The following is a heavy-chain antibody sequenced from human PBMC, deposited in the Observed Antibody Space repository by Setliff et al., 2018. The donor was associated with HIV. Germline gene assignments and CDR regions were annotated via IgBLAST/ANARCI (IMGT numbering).Heavy chain of an antibody. Sequence: GGSLRLFCVASGYTFDSYGMHWVRQAPGKGLEWVAVIRYDGNKIDYGDSVKGRFTISRDDSKNTLFLQMDSLRPEDTALYYCAKTNGWFLIDYWGQGTLVTVSS. CDR1: GYTFDSYG. D-gene: IGHD6-19*01. CDR2: IRYDGNKI. J-gene: IGHJ4*02. V-gene: IGHV3-30*02. CDR3: AKTNGWFLIDY.